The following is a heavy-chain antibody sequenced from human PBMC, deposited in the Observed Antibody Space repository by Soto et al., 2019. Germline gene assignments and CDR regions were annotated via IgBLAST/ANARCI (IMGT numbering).Heavy chain of an antibody. J-gene: IGHJ4*02. CDR3: AKLAAEYYFDY. CDR1: GFTFSSYG. CDR2: ISYDGSNK. D-gene: IGHD6-13*01. Sequence: GGSLRLSCAASGFTFSSYGMHWVRQAPGKGLEWVAVISYDGSNKYYADSVKGRFTISRDNSKNTLYLQMNSLRAEDTAVYYCAKLAAEYYFDYWGQGTLVTVSS. V-gene: IGHV3-30*18.